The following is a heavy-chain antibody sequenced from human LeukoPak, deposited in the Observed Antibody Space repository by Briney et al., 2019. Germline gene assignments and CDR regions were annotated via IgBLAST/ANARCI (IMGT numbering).Heavy chain of an antibody. CDR3: ARGRGWGILDS. V-gene: IGHV1-8*01. Sequence: ASVKVSCKASGYPFTSFDIHWVRQAAGHGLEWMSWMTPNSEKRGYAQKFQGRVTMTADTSIDTAYMELSSLTFDDTAIYYCARGRGWGILDSWGQGNLVTVSS. CDR2: MTPNSEKR. J-gene: IGHJ4*02. D-gene: IGHD6-19*01. CDR1: GYPFTSFD.